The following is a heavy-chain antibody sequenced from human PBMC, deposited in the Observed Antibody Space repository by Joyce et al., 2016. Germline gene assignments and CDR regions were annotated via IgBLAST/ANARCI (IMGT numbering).Heavy chain of an antibody. Sequence: EVQLVESGGRLVQPGGSLRLSCAASGFMFSSYWMIWVRQAPGKGLEWVANINQDGSEKNYVDSVKGRFTISGDNAKKSLYLQMNSLRAEDTAVYYCAREARMQLTYYYFGLDVWGQGTTVVVSS. V-gene: IGHV3-7*01. J-gene: IGHJ6*02. CDR3: AREARMQLTYYYFGLDV. CDR1: GFMFSSYW. CDR2: INQDGSEK. D-gene: IGHD5-18*01.